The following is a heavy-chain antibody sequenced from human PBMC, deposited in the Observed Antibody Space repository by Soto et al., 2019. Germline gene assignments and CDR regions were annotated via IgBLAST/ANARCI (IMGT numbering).Heavy chain of an antibody. J-gene: IGHJ5*01. CDR1: GYTFTSYG. CDR3: ARVVYYGIFTHRNWFDS. Sequence: GASVKVSCKASGYTFTSYGISWVRQAPGQGLEWMGWISAYNGNTNYAQKLQGRVTMTTDTSTSTAYMELRSLRSDDTAVYYCARVVYYGIFTHRNWFDSWGQGTLVTVSS. V-gene: IGHV1-18*01. D-gene: IGHD3-9*01. CDR2: ISAYNGNT.